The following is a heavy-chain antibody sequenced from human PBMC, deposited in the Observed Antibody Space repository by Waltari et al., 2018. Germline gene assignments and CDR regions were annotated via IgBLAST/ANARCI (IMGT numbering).Heavy chain of an antibody. CDR2: ISWNSGSR. J-gene: IGHJ4*02. Sequence: EVQLVESGGGLVQPGRSLRLSCAASGFTFDGYAMHWVRQAPGKGLEWVSGISWNSGSRGYADSVKGRFTISRDNAKNSLYLQMNSLRAEDTALYYCAKDGEYSSSFDYWGQGTLVTVSS. CDR3: AKDGEYSSSFDY. V-gene: IGHV3-9*01. D-gene: IGHD6-6*01. CDR1: GFTFDGYA.